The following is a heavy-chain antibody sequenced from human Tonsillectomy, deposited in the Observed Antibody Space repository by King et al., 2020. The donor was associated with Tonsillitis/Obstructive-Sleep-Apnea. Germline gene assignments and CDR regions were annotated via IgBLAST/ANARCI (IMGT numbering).Heavy chain of an antibody. CDR3: ARGSYHDFWSGYFNY. CDR1: GYTFTNYY. D-gene: IGHD3-3*01. Sequence: QLVQSGAEVKKSGALVKVSCEASGYTFTNYYMHWVRQAPGQGLEWMGIINPSSDTTTYAQKFQGRVTMTRDTSTSTVYMEVSSLRSEDTAVYYCARGSYHDFWSGYFNYWGQGTLVTVSA. J-gene: IGHJ4*02. CDR2: INPSSDTT. V-gene: IGHV1-46*01.